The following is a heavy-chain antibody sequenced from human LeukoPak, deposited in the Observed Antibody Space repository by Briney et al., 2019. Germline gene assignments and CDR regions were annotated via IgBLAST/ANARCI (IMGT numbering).Heavy chain of an antibody. CDR3: ARNHDYGDYATFPDHSDY. Sequence: ASVKVSCKASGGTFSSYAISWVRQAPGQGLEWMGRIIPILGIANYAQKFQGRVTITADKSTSTAYMELSSLRSEDTAVYYCARNHDYGDYATFPDHSDYWGQGTLVTVSS. CDR1: GGTFSSYA. J-gene: IGHJ4*02. V-gene: IGHV1-69*04. D-gene: IGHD4-17*01. CDR2: IIPILGIA.